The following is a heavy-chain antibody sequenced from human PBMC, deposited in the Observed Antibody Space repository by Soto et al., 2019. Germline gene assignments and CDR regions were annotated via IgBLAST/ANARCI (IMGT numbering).Heavy chain of an antibody. D-gene: IGHD6-19*01. CDR2: IDPSDSYT. Sequence: GESLKISCKGSGYSFTNYWISWVRQMPGKGLEWMGRIDPSDSYTNYSPSFQGHVTISTDKSISTAYLQWSSLKASDTAIYYCARHSTYSSGWYDRGQGTLVTVSS. J-gene: IGHJ4*02. CDR3: ARHSTYSSGWYD. CDR1: GYSFTNYW. V-gene: IGHV5-10-1*01.